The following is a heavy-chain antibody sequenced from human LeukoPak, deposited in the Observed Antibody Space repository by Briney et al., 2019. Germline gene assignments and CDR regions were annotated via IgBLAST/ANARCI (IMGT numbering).Heavy chain of an antibody. Sequence: SETLSLTCAVYGGSFSGYYWSWIRQPPGKGLEWIGEINHSGSTNYNPSLKSRVTISVDTSKNQFSLKLSSVTAADTAVYYCARHIHYDFWSGYHNDAFDIWGQGTMVTVSS. V-gene: IGHV4-34*01. J-gene: IGHJ3*02. CDR1: GGSFSGYY. D-gene: IGHD3-3*01. CDR3: ARHIHYDFWSGYHNDAFDI. CDR2: INHSGST.